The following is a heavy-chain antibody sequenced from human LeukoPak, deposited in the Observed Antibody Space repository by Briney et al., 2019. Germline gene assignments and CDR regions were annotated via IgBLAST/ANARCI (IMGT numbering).Heavy chain of an antibody. CDR3: ASRAIDWYRDGNWFDP. D-gene: IGHD3-9*01. V-gene: IGHV3-48*04. Sequence: GRSLRLSCAASGFPFNTYSMNWVRRAPGKGLEWLAYIRRDSDTIYYADSVKGRFTVSRDNARSSLYLQINSLRAEDTAIYYCASRAIDWYRDGNWFDPWGQGTLVTVSS. CDR1: GFPFNTYS. CDR2: IRRDSDTI. J-gene: IGHJ5*02.